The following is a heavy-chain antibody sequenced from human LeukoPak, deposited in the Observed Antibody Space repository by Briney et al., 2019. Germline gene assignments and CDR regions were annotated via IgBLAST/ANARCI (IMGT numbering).Heavy chain of an antibody. J-gene: IGHJ6*03. CDR2: MNPNNGDT. CDR3: ARDYYASGSYSPMDV. D-gene: IGHD3-10*01. CDR1: VYTFTSYD. V-gene: IGHV1-8*03. Sequence: ASVTVSCKSSVYTFTSYDINWVRQATGQGLEWMGWMNPNNGDTGYAQKFQGRVTITRNTSISTAYMELSSLRSEDTAVYFCARDYYASGSYSPMDVWGKGTTVTVSS.